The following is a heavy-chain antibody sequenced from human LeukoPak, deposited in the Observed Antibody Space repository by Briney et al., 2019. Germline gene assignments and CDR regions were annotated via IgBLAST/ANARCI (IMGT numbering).Heavy chain of an antibody. Sequence: GGSLRLSCAASGFTFSSHLMHWVRQAPGKGLEWVANIKQDGSTKYYLDSVKGRLTVSRDNAKNSVFLQINSLRAEDTAIYYCARIGYSSSSFDYWGQGTLVTVSS. CDR3: ARIGYSSSSFDY. D-gene: IGHD6-6*01. CDR1: GFTFSSHL. V-gene: IGHV3-7*03. J-gene: IGHJ4*02. CDR2: IKQDGSTK.